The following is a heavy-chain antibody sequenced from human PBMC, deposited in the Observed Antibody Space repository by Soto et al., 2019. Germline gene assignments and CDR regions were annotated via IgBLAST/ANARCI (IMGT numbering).Heavy chain of an antibody. V-gene: IGHV3-48*02. J-gene: IGHJ4*02. Sequence: EVQLVESGGGLVQPGGSLRLSCAASGFTFSNYAMNWVRQAPGKVLEWVSYISHKSSAIYHADSVKGRFTISRDNAKNSLYLHRNRMRDEATAVYYCAMDPYSSTTVTIMEYWGEGTLVTVS. D-gene: IGHD4-17*01. CDR3: AMDPYSSTTVTIMEY. CDR2: ISHKSSAI. CDR1: GFTFSNYA.